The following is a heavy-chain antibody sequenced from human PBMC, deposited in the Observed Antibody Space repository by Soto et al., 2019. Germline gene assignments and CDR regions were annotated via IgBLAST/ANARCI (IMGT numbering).Heavy chain of an antibody. CDR1: GGSVTTYY. Sequence: SETLSLTCTVTGGSVTTYYWSWIRQPPGKGLEWIGHISYSGSTNYNPSLKSRVTISVDSSTNQFSLKLRSVSAADTAVYFCASAQGFDFHHWFDPWGHGALVTVSS. V-gene: IGHV4-59*02. CDR2: ISYSGST. D-gene: IGHD5-12*01. CDR3: ASAQGFDFHHWFDP. J-gene: IGHJ5*02.